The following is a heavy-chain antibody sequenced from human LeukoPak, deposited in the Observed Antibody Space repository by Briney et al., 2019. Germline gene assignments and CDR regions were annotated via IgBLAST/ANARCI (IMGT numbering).Heavy chain of an antibody. V-gene: IGHV3-33*01. D-gene: IGHD6-13*01. CDR2: IWYDGSNK. Sequence: GGSLRLSCAASGFTFSSYGMHWVRQAPGKGLEWVAVIWYDGSNKYYADSVKGRFTISRDNSKNTLYLQMNSLRAEDTAVYYCARDLSSSTNWFDPWGQGTLVTVSS. J-gene: IGHJ5*02. CDR3: ARDLSSSTNWFDP. CDR1: GFTFSSYG.